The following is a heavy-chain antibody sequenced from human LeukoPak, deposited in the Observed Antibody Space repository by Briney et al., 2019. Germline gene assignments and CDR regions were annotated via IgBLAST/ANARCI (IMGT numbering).Heavy chain of an antibody. CDR1: VFRFSDYY. CDR3: ARDLGYLA. CDR2: ISGTSNTI. J-gene: IGHJ5*02. V-gene: IGHV3-11*01. D-gene: IGHD1-1*01. Sequence: GGSLRLSCAASVFRFSDYYMSWIRQAPGKGLEWISHISGTSNTIYYAASVKGRFTISRDNAKNSLDLQMSSLRAEDTAVYYCARDLGYLAWGRGTLVTVSS.